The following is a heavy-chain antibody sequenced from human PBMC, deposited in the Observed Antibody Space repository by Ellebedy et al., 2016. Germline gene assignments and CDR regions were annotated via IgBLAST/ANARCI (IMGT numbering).Heavy chain of an antibody. CDR3: AKEHYDFWSGYYRPTYYYYMDV. CDR1: GFTFSSYG. D-gene: IGHD3-3*01. V-gene: IGHV3-30*18. J-gene: IGHJ6*03. CDR2: ISNDGSSK. Sequence: GESLKISXAASGFTFSSYGMHWVRQAPDKGLEWVAVISNDGSSKYYGDSVKGRVAISRDNSKKTLFLQMNSLRAEDTAVYYCAKEHYDFWSGYYRPTYYYYMDVWGKGTTVTVSS.